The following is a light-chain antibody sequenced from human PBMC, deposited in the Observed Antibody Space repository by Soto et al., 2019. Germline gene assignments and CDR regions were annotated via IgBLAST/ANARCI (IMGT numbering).Light chain of an antibody. CDR2: HAS. V-gene: IGKV1-13*02. CDR1: QGISSS. CDR3: QQYNSYS. Sequence: AIQLTQSPPSLSASVGDRVTITCRASQGISSSLAWYHQEPRKAPKLLIYHASTLESGVPSRFSGSGSGTEFTLTISSLQPDDFATYYCQQYNSYSFGQGTKVDIK. J-gene: IGKJ1*01.